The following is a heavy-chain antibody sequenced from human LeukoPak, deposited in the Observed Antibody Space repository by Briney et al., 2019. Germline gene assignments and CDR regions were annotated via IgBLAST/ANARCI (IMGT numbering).Heavy chain of an antibody. V-gene: IGHV3-30*02. D-gene: IGHD2-21*01. CDR2: IRYDGSNK. CDR3: AKFLAVCGGDCLYDY. Sequence: GGSLRLSCAASGFTFSSYGMHWVRQAPGTGLEWVAFIRYDGSNKYYADSVKGRFTISRDNSKNTLYLQMNSLRAEDTAVYYCAKFLAVCGGDCLYDYWGQGTLVTVSS. CDR1: GFTFSSYG. J-gene: IGHJ4*02.